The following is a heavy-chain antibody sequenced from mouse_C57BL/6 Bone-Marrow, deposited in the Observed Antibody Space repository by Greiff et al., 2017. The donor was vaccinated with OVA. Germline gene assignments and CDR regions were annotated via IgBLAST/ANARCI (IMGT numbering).Heavy chain of an antibody. J-gene: IGHJ2*01. CDR3: ARGSHYYGKDFSDY. V-gene: IGHV1-76*01. Sequence: VQLQESGAELVRPGASVKLSCKASGYTFTDYYINWVKQRPGQGLEWIARIYPGSGNTYYNEKFKGKATLTAEKSSSTAYMQLSSLTSEDSAVYFCARGSHYYGKDFSDYWGQGTTLTVSS. CDR1: GYTFTDYY. CDR2: IYPGSGNT. D-gene: IGHD1-1*01.